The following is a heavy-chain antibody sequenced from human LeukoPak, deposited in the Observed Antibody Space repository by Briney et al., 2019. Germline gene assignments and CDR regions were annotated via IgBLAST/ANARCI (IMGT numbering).Heavy chain of an antibody. CDR2: INHSGST. J-gene: IGHJ4*02. V-gene: IGHV4-34*01. Sequence: SETLSLTCAVYGGSFSGYYWSWIRQPPGKGLEWIGEINHSGSTNYNLSLKSRVTISVDTSKNQFSLKLSSVTAADTAVYYCARATYYYDSSGYYDYWGQGTLVTVSS. CDR3: ARATYYYDSSGYYDY. D-gene: IGHD3-22*01. CDR1: GGSFSGYY.